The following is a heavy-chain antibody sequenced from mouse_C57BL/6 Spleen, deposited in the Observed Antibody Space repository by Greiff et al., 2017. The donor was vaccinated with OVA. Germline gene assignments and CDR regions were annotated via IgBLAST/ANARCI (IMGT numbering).Heavy chain of an antibody. CDR2: INPNNGGT. Sequence: EVQLQQSGPELVKPGASVEISCKASGYTFTDYYMNWVKQSHGKSLEWIGDINPNNGGTSYNQKFKGKATLTVDKSSSTAYMELRSLTSEDSAVYYCASTDGYYWFAYWGQGTLVTVSA. V-gene: IGHV1-26*01. CDR1: GYTFTDYY. J-gene: IGHJ3*01. D-gene: IGHD2-3*01. CDR3: ASTDGYYWFAY.